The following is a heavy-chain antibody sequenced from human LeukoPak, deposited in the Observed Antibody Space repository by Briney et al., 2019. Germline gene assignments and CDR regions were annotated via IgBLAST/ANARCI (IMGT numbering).Heavy chain of an antibody. CDR1: GFTFSSYE. D-gene: IGHD3-10*01. CDR3: ARDPSLLWFGELRRYYFDH. J-gene: IGHJ4*02. Sequence: GGSLRLSCAASGFTFSSYEMNWVRQAPGKGLEWVSYISSSGSTIYYADSVKGRFTISRDNAKNSLYLQMNSLRAEDTAVYYCARDPSLLWFGELRRYYFDHWGQGTLVTVSS. V-gene: IGHV3-48*03. CDR2: ISSSGSTI.